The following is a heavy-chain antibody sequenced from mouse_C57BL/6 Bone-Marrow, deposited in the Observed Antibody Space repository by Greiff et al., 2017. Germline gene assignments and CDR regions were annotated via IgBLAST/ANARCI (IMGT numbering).Heavy chain of an antibody. V-gene: IGHV14-4*01. J-gene: IGHJ2*01. D-gene: IGHD2-4*01. Sequence: VQLQQSGAELVRPGASVKLSCTASGFNIKDDYMHWVKQRPEQGLEWIGWLDPENGDTESASKFQGKATITADTSSNTAYLQLSSLTSEDTAVYYCTTWGDYGFDYWGQGTTLTVSS. CDR2: LDPENGDT. CDR1: GFNIKDDY. CDR3: TTWGDYGFDY.